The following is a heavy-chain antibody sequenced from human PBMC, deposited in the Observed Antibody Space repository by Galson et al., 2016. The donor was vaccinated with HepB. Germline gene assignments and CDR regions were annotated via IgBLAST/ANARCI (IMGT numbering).Heavy chain of an antibody. V-gene: IGHV3-72*01. CDR1: GFTFTDHY. J-gene: IGHJ6*02. CDR2: IRNKAASYST. CDR3: AREGIVEYYGMDV. Sequence: SLRLSCAASGFTFTDHYMDWVRQAPGKGLEWVARIRNKAASYSTDYADPVKGRFTISRDNAKNSLYLQMNSLSPEDTAVFYCAREGIVEYYGMDVWGQGTTVTVSS. D-gene: IGHD3-16*02.